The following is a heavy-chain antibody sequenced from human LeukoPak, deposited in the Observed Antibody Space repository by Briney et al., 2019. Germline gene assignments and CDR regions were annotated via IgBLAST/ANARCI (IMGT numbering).Heavy chain of an antibody. Sequence: TVRSLRLSCAPSGFTLTSYSMNWGRRAPGGGVGWGSSISTTISYIYYSDSLMGRFTVSKDNARNSLSLQMNILRAEDTAVYYCARFLVDAVMLWPADVWGKGTTVTVSS. CDR1: GFTLTSYS. CDR3: ARFLVDAVMLWPADV. CDR2: ISTTISYI. D-gene: IGHD3-16*01. J-gene: IGHJ6*04. V-gene: IGHV3-21*01.